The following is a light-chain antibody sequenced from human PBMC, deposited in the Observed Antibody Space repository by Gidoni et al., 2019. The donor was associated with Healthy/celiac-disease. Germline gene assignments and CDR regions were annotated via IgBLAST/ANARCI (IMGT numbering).Light chain of an antibody. CDR2: DAS. CDR3: QQRSNWPYT. CDR1: QSVSSY. Sequence: EILLTQSPAPLSLSPGEKATLSCRASQSVSSYLAWYQQKPGQAPRLLIYDASNRATGIPARFSGSGSGTDFTLTISSLEPEDFAVYYCQQRSNWPYTFGQGTKLEIK. J-gene: IGKJ2*01. V-gene: IGKV3-11*01.